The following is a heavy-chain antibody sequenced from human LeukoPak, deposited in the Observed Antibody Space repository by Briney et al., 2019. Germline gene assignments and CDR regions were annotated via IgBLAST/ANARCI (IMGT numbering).Heavy chain of an antibody. CDR2: INPNSGGT. V-gene: IGHV1-2*02. J-gene: IGHJ6*02. Sequence: ASVKVSCKASGDTFTGYYMHWVRQAPGQGLEWMGWINPNSGGTNYAQKFQGRVTMTRDTSISTAYMALSRLRSDDTPVYYCARERVDTAMGAFYGMDVWGQGTTVTVSS. CDR3: ARERVDTAMGAFYGMDV. CDR1: GDTFTGYY. D-gene: IGHD5-18*01.